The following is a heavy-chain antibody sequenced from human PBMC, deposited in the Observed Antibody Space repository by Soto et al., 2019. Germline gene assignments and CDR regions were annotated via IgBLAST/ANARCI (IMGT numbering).Heavy chain of an antibody. J-gene: IGHJ4*02. V-gene: IGHV3-23*01. CDR2: ISGSGGST. D-gene: IGHD5-18*01. Sequence: EVQLLESGGGLVQPGGSLRLSCAASGFTFSSYAMSWVRQAPGKGLEWVSAISGSGGSTYYADSVKGRFTISRDNSKNKLYLKMNTLRAEDTAVYYCAKDFTPGYSSGLAGPFDYWGQGTLVTVSS. CDR3: AKDFTPGYSSGLAGPFDY. CDR1: GFTFSSYA.